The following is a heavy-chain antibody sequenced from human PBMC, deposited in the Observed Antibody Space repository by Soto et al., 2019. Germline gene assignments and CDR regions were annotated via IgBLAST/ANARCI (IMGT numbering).Heavy chain of an antibody. CDR1: GGXXSXXY. V-gene: IGHV4-59*08. CDR2: IYYSGST. Sequence: SXXLSXXXXXSGGXXSXXYWXXXXQPXGKGLEWIGYIYYSGSTNYNPSLKSRVTISVDTSKNQFSLKLSSVTAADTAVYYCATAGDMVRGVIVFDYWGQGTLVTVSS. CDR3: ATAGDMVRGVIVFDY. J-gene: IGHJ4*02. D-gene: IGHD3-10*01.